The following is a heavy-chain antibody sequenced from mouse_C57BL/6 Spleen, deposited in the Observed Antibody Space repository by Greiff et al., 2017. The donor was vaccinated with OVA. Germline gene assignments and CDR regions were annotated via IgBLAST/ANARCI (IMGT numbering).Heavy chain of an antibody. CDR2: IDPSDSET. J-gene: IGHJ2*01. CDR1: GYTFTSYW. Sequence: QVQLQQSGAELVRPGSSVKLSCKASGYTFTSYWMHWVKQRPIQGLEWIGNIDPSDSETHYNQKFKDKATLTVDKSSSTAYMQLSSLTSEDSAVYYCARGGYYYYFDYWGQGTTLTVSS. V-gene: IGHV1-52*01. CDR3: ARGGYYYYFDY. D-gene: IGHD1-1*01.